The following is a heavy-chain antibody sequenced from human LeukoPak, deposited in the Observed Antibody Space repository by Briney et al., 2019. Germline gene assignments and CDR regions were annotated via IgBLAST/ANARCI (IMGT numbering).Heavy chain of an antibody. CDR2: IYHSGST. CDR3: ARYADCSSTSCYAAYDAFDI. J-gene: IGHJ3*02. Sequence: SEXLSLTCTVSGYSISSGYYWGWIRQPPGKGLEWIGSIYHSGSTYYNPSLKSRVTISVDTSKNQFSLKLSSVTAADTAVYYCARYADCSSTSCYAAYDAFDIWGQGTMVTVSS. CDR1: GYSISSGYY. D-gene: IGHD2-2*01. V-gene: IGHV4-38-2*02.